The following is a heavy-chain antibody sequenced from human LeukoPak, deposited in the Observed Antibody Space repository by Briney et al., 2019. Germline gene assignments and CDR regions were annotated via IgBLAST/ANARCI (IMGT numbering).Heavy chain of an antibody. D-gene: IGHD3-10*01. CDR2: IKSKTDGGTT. J-gene: IGHJ3*02. V-gene: IGHV3-15*01. CDR3: TTDYSITMVRGVPQYAFDI. Sequence: GGSLRLSCAASGFTFSNAWMSWVRQAPGKGLEWVGRIKSKTDGGTTDYAAPVKGRFTISRDDSKNTLYLQMNSLKTEDTAVYYCTTDYSITMVRGVPQYAFDIWGQGTMVTVSS. CDR1: GFTFSNAW.